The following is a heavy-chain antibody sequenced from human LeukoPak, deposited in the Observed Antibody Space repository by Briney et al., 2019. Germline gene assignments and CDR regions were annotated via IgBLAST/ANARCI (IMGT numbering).Heavy chain of an antibody. CDR1: GGYISSYY. D-gene: IGHD2-2*01. V-gene: IGHV4-59*01. CDR3: ALGDCSSTSCYVFDY. CDR2: IFNSGST. Sequence: SETLSLTCTVSGGYISSYYWSWIRQPPGKGLEWIGYIFNSGSTNYNPSLKSRVTISVDTSKNQFSLKMSSVTAADTAVYFCALGDCSSTSCYVFDYWGQGTLVTVSS. J-gene: IGHJ4*02.